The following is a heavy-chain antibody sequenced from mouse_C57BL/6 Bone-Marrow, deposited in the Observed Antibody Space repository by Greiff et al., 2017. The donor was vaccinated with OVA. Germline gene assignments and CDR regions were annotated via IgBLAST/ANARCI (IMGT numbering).Heavy chain of an antibody. CDR1: GFTFTDYY. CDR2: IRNKANGYTT. V-gene: IGHV7-4*01. Sequence: DVKLVESGGGLVQPGASLRLSCAASGFTFTDYYMSWVRQPPGKAPEWLGLIRNKANGYTTEYTASVKGRFTISRDNSQNILYLQMNTLRAEDSATYYCVKAVGYYDYVWYFDVWGTGTTVTVSS. D-gene: IGHD2-4*01. CDR3: VKAVGYYDYVWYFDV. J-gene: IGHJ1*03.